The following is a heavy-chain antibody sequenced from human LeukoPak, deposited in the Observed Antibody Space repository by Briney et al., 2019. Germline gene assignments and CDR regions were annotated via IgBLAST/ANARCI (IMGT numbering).Heavy chain of an antibody. CDR3: ARGGYGDYAYRPIDY. CDR1: GFTVSSNY. D-gene: IGHD4-17*01. V-gene: IGHV3-66*01. CDR2: IYSGGST. J-gene: IGHJ4*02. Sequence: PGGSLRLSCAASGFTVSSNYMSWVRQAPGKGLEWVSVIYSGGSTYYADSVKGRFTISRDNSKNTLYLQMNSLRAEDTAVYYCARGGYGDYAYRPIDYWGQGTVVTVSS.